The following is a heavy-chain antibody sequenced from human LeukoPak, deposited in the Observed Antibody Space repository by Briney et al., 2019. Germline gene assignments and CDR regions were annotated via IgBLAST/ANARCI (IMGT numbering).Heavy chain of an antibody. D-gene: IGHD5-18*01. Sequence: GGSLRLSCAASGFTVSSSYMSWVRQAPGKGLEWVSLIYSGGSTYYADSVKGRFTISRDNSKNTLYLQMNSLRPEDTAVYYCAKGYNYAYEYWGQGTLVTDSS. CDR2: IYSGGST. CDR1: GFTVSSSY. J-gene: IGHJ4*02. V-gene: IGHV3-53*01. CDR3: AKGYNYAYEY.